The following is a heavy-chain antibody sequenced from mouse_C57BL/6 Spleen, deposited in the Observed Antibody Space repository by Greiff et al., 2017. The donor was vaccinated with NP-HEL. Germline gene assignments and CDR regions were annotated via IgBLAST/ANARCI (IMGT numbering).Heavy chain of an antibody. J-gene: IGHJ3*01. D-gene: IGHD2-1*01. V-gene: IGHV5-4*01. CDR2: ISDGGSYT. Sequence: EVQGVESGGGLVKPGGSLKLSCAASGFTFSSYAMSWVRQTPEKRLEWVATISDGGSYTYYPDNVKGRFTISRDNAKNNLYLQMSHLKSEDTAMYYCARVPTDLLWFAYSGQGTLVTVSA. CDR3: ARVPTDLLWFAY. CDR1: GFTFSSYA.